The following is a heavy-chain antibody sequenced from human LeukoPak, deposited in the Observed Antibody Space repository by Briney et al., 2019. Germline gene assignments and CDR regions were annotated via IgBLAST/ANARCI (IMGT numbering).Heavy chain of an antibody. CDR2: TYYRSKWYN. V-gene: IGHV6-1*01. CDR3: VRGGHFDY. D-gene: IGHD3-16*01. J-gene: IGHJ4*02. Sequence: SQTLSLTCAISGDSVCSSTSAWNWVRQSPSRGLEWLGRTYYRSKWYNDYAESVKSRIAINPDTSKNQFSLHLNSVTPEDTAVYYCVRGGHFDYWGQGTLVTVSS. CDR1: GDSVCSSTSA.